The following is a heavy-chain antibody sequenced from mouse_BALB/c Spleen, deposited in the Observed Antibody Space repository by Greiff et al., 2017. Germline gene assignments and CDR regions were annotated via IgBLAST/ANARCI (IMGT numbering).Heavy chain of an antibody. V-gene: IGHV3-2*02. Sequence: EVQLQESGPGLVKPSQSLSLTCTVTGYSITSDYAWNWIRQFPGNKLEWMGYISYSGSTSYNPSLKSRISITRDTSKNQFFLQLNSVTTEDTATYYCAIYYYGSSFAYWGQGTLVTVSA. CDR3: AIYYYGSSFAY. CDR2: ISYSGST. CDR1: GYSITSDYA. D-gene: IGHD1-1*01. J-gene: IGHJ3*01.